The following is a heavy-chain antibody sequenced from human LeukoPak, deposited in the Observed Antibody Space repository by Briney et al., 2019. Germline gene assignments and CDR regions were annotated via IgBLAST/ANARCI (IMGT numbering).Heavy chain of an antibody. Sequence: GGSLRLSCAASGFTFSSYGMHWGRQAPGKGLEWVAVIWYDGSNKYYADSVKGRFTISRDNSKTTLYLQMNSLRAEDTAVYYCARERGRTSVYDYWGQGTLVTVSS. D-gene: IGHD3-16*01. CDR3: ARERGRTSVYDY. J-gene: IGHJ4*02. V-gene: IGHV3-33*01. CDR2: IWYDGSNK. CDR1: GFTFSSYG.